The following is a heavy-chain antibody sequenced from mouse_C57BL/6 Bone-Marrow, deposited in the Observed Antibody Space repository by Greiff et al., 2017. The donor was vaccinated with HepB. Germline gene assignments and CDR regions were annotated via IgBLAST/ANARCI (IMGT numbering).Heavy chain of an antibody. J-gene: IGHJ1*03. CDR3: ARHAVLLRYPYWYFDV. D-gene: IGHD1-1*01. CDR1: GYTFTEYT. V-gene: IGHV1-62-2*01. Sequence: VKLQESGAELVKPGASVKLSCKASGYTFTEYTIHWVKQRSGQGLEWIGWFYPGSGSIKYNEKFKDKATLTADKSSSTVYMELSRLTSEDSAVYFCARHAVLLRYPYWYFDVWGTGTTVTVSS. CDR2: FYPGSGSI.